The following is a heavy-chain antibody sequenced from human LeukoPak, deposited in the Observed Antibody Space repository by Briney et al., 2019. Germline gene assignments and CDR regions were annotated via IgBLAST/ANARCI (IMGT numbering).Heavy chain of an antibody. Sequence: ASVKVSCKASGGTFSSYAISWVRQAPGQGLEWMGGIIPIFGTANYAQKFQGRVTMTTDTSTSTAYMELRSLRSDDTAVYYCASVSRYSSSFDYWGQGTLVTVSS. D-gene: IGHD6-6*01. CDR2: IIPIFGTA. CDR3: ASVSRYSSSFDY. J-gene: IGHJ4*02. V-gene: IGHV1-69*05. CDR1: GGTFSSYA.